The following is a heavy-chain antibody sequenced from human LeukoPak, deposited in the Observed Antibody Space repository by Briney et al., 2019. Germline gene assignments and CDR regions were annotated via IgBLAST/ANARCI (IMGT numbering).Heavy chain of an antibody. CDR3: ARAPTYAIYYFDY. J-gene: IGHJ4*02. CDR1: GGSISSGGYS. CDR2: IYYSGST. Sequence: PSETLSLTCAVSGGSISSGGYSWGWIRQPPGKGLEWIGYIYYSGSTYYNPSLKSRVTISVDTSKNQFSLKLSSVTAADTAVYYCARAPTYAIYYFDYWGQGTLVTVSS. V-gene: IGHV4-30-4*07. D-gene: IGHD3-9*01.